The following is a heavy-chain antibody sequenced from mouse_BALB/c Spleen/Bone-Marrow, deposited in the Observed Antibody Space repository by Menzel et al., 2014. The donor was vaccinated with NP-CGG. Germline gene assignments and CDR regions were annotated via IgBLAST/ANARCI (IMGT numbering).Heavy chain of an antibody. CDR1: GFTFSSFG. CDR3: ARYGYYDAMDY. CDR2: ISSGSSTI. V-gene: IGHV5-17*02. D-gene: IGHD2-2*01. J-gene: IGHJ4*01. Sequence: EVQLQESGEGLVEPGGSRKLSCAASGFTFSSFGMHWVRQAPEKGLEWVAYISSGSSTIYYADTVKGRFTISRDNPKNTLFLQMTSLRSEDTAMYYCARYGYYDAMDYWGQGTSVTVSS.